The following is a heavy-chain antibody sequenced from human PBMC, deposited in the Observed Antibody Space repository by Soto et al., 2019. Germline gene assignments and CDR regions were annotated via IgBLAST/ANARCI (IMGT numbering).Heavy chain of an antibody. J-gene: IGHJ4*02. Sequence: QVHLVQSGAEVKEPGASVRISCEASGYAFTSHPIHWARQAPGQGLEWMGWIFISHGTPRYAPQYQGRITFGKDTSATTAYMELTSLTFEDTAVYYCAREPEDGVPGDYWGQVTLVVVAS. CDR2: IFISHGTP. D-gene: IGHD2-8*01. V-gene: IGHV1-3*04. CDR3: AREPEDGVPGDY. CDR1: GYAFTSHP.